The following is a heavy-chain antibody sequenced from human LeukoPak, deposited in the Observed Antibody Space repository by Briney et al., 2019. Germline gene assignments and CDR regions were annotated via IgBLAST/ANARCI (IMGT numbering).Heavy chain of an antibody. J-gene: IGHJ4*02. CDR1: GFTFSSYA. D-gene: IGHD5-24*01. V-gene: IGHV3-48*01. CDR3: ARDYKYAFDN. Sequence: PPGGSLRLSCAASGFTFSSYAMSWVRQAPGKGLEWISYIGIDSGNTNYADSVKGRFTISGDKAKNSLYLQMNSLRVEDTAVYYCARDYKYAFDNWGQGTLVTVSS. CDR2: IGIDSGNT.